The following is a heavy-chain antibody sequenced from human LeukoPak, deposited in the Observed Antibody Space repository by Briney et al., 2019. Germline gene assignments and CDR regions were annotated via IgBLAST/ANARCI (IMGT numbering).Heavy chain of an antibody. CDR1: GFTFSSYA. Sequence: GGSLRLSCAASGFTFSSYAMSWVRQAPGKGLEWVSDISDSGGSTYYADSVKGRFTISRDNSKNTLYLQMNSLRADDTAVYYYAKTLRVALCVLGRGYYYGMYVWGQGTTCTVSP. V-gene: IGHV3-23*01. CDR3: AKTLRVALCVLGRGYYYGMYV. J-gene: IGHJ6*01. D-gene: IGHD3-3*02. CDR2: ISDSGGST.